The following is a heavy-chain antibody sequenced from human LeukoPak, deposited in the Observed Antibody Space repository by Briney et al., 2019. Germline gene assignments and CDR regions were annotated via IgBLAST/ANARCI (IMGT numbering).Heavy chain of an antibody. V-gene: IGHV3-74*01. CDR2: INSDGSTT. D-gene: IGHD2-8*02. CDR1: RSTFTTFW. CDR3: ARGTGLHDY. J-gene: IGHJ4*02. Sequence: PGRSMRPACAADRSTFTTFWMHCDRQPAGKGLVWVSHINSDGSTTIYADSVKGRFIISRDNAKNTLYLQMNRLRAEDTAVYYCARGTGLHDYWGQGTLVTVSS.